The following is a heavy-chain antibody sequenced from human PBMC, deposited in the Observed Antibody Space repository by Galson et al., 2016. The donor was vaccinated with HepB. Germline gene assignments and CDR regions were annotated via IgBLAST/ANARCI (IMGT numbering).Heavy chain of an antibody. CDR1: GFTFSNYG. CDR3: ARIGAAAGRPGYYSYGVDV. CDR2: VRYDGTNQ. D-gene: IGHD6-13*01. J-gene: IGHJ6*02. V-gene: IGHV3-33*08. Sequence: SLRLSCAASGFTFSNYGMHWFRQAPGKGLEWVAVVRYDGTNQDYADSVKGRFTISRDNSKNTLSLQMNSLRAEDTAVYYCARIGAAAGRPGYYSYGVDVWGQGTTVTISS.